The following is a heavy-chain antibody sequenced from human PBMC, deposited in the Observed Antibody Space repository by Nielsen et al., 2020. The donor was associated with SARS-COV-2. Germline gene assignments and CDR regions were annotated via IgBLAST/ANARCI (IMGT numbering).Heavy chain of an antibody. Sequence: SETLSLTCAVYGGSFSGYYWSWIRQPPGKGLEWIGEINHSGSTNYNPSLKSRVTISVDTSKYQFSLKLSSVTAADTAVYYCARGRLAAAGTHNYFDYWGQGTPVTVSS. J-gene: IGHJ4*02. V-gene: IGHV4-34*01. CDR1: GGSFSGYY. CDR2: INHSGST. CDR3: ARGRLAAAGTHNYFDY. D-gene: IGHD6-13*01.